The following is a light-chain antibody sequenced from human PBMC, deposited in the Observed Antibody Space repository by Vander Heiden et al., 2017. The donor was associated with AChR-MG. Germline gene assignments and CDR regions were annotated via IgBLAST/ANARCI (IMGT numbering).Light chain of an antibody. CDR1: SQDVGAYDY. CDR3: SSYAGSSSVV. J-gene: IGLJ2*01. Sequence: QSVLTQPPSASGAPGPSVTISCTGSSQDVGAYDYVSWFQHAPGKAPKPLIFEVTKRPAGVSDRFSGSKSGNTASLTVSGLQPEDEADYFCSSYAGSSSVVFGGGTKLTVL. CDR2: EVT. V-gene: IGLV2-8*01.